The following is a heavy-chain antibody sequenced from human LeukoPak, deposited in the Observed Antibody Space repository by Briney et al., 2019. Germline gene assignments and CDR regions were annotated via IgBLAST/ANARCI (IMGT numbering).Heavy chain of an antibody. V-gene: IGHV4-59*08. J-gene: IGHJ4*02. D-gene: IGHD6-13*01. CDR3: ARHAGADGSNWSYFDY. Sequence: SETLSLTCTVSGGSISSYYWSWIRQPPGKGLEWIGYIYHSGSTNYNPSLKSRVTISLDTSKNQFSLKLYSVTAADTAVYYCARHAGADGSNWSYFDYWGQGTLVTVSS. CDR1: GGSISSYY. CDR2: IYHSGST.